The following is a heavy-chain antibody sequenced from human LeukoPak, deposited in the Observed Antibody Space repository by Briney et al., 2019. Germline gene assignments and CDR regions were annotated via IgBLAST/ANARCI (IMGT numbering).Heavy chain of an antibody. CDR1: GYTCTSYY. D-gene: IGHD3-22*01. Sequence: GASVKVSCKASGYTCTSYYMHWVRQAPGQGLEWMGIINPSGGSTSYAQKFQGRVTMTRNTSISTAYMELSSLRSEDTAVYYCARGWNIRPYYYDSSGYYWPRLDYWGQGTLVTVSS. CDR2: INPSGGST. CDR3: ARGWNIRPYYYDSSGYYWPRLDY. J-gene: IGHJ4*02. V-gene: IGHV1-46*01.